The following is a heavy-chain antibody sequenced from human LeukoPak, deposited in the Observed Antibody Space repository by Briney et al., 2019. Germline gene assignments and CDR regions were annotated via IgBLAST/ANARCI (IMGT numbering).Heavy chain of an antibody. D-gene: IGHD2-2*03. V-gene: IGHV4-38-2*02. CDR1: GGSISSYY. J-gene: IGHJ5*02. CDR3: ARDTLDIVVVPAAKGWFDP. CDR2: IYHSGST. Sequence: PSETLSLTCTVSGGSISSYYWGWIRQPPGKGLEWIGSIYHSGSTYYNPSLKSRATISVDTSKNQFSLKLSSVTAADTAVYYCARDTLDIVVVPAAKGWFDPWGQGTLVTVSS.